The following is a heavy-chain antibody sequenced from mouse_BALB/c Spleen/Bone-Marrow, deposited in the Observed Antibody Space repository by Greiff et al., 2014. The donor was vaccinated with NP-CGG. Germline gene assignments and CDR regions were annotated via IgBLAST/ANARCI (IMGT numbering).Heavy chain of an antibody. CDR1: AIDFSRYW. V-gene: IGHV4-1*02. CDR3: ARDTTVVDFDV. J-gene: IGHJ1*01. D-gene: IGHD1-1*01. CDR2: INPDSSTI. Sequence: PAPAIDFSRYWMSWVRQAPGKGLEWIGEINPDSSTINYTPSLKDKFIISRDNAKNTLYLQMSKVRSEDTALYYCARDTTVVDFDVWGAGTTVTVSS.